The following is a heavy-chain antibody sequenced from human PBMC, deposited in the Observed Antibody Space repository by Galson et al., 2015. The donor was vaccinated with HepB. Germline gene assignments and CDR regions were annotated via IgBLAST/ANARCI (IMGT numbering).Heavy chain of an antibody. D-gene: IGHD1-20*01. J-gene: IGHJ4*02. Sequence: SLRLSCAASGFTFSTYAMNWVRQAPGKGPEWISYINGNSETIYYADSVKGRFAISRDNAKNSLYLQMNSLRAEDTAVYHCARADSSNWNFEYWGQGTLVTVSS. CDR1: GFTFSTYA. CDR2: INGNSETI. CDR3: ARADSSNWNFEY. V-gene: IGHV3-48*01.